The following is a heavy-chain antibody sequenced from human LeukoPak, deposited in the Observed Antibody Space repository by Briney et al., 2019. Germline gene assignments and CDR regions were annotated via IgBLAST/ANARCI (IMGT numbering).Heavy chain of an antibody. Sequence: PGGTLRLSCVASGFNFRNYGMNWGRQAPGKGLEWVAAVSDDGDKTYYGDSVKGRFTVSRDNSKNTLYLQMSSLRAEDTAVYYCAGRTYYFDYWGQGTLVTVSS. V-gene: IGHV3-23*01. D-gene: IGHD3-16*01. J-gene: IGHJ4*02. CDR2: VSDDGDKT. CDR3: AGRTYYFDY. CDR1: GFNFRNYG.